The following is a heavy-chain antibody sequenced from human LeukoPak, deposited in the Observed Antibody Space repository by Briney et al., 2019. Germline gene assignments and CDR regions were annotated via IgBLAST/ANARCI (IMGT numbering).Heavy chain of an antibody. CDR1: GFTFSSYG. D-gene: IGHD2-2*01. V-gene: IGHV3-33*01. CDR3: ARDGCSSTSCYRGDAFDI. J-gene: IGHJ3*02. Sequence: GGSLRLSCAASGFTFSSYGMHWVRQAPGKGLEWVAVIWYDGSNNYYADSVKGRLTISRDNSKNTLYLQMNSLRAEDTAVYYCARDGCSSTSCYRGDAFDIWGQGTMVTVSS. CDR2: IWYDGSNN.